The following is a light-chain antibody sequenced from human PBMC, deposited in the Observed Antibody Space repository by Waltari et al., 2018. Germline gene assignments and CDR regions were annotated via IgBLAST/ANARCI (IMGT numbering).Light chain of an antibody. CDR1: HSVSSSY. J-gene: IGKJ5*01. CDR3: QHYGSSVT. CDR2: DAS. Sequence: EIVLTQSPGTLALSPGERATLSCRTSHSVSSSYIAWYQQKSGQSPRLLIHDASSRATGIPDRFRGSGSGTDFTDFTLTISRLEPEDFAVYYCQHYGSSVTFGQGTRLEIK. V-gene: IGKV3-20*01.